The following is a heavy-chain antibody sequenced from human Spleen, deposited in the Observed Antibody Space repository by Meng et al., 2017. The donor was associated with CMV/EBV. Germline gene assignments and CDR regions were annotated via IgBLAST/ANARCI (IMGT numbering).Heavy chain of an antibody. Sequence: GESLKISCAASGFTFSNYRLKWVRQTPGKGLEWVSVIYSGGSATYHADSVRGRFNISRDNSNNMVYLHMNSLRADDTARYYCARLGSYTYYYYGMDVWGQGTTVTVSS. CDR3: ARLGSYTYYYYGMDV. CDR2: IYSGGSAT. CDR1: GFTFSNYR. V-gene: IGHV3-23*03. J-gene: IGHJ6*02. D-gene: IGHD2-15*01.